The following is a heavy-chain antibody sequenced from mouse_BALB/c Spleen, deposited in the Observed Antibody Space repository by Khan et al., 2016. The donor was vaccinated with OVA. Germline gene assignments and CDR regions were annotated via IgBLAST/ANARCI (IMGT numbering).Heavy chain of an antibody. CDR1: GYTFTSYW. V-gene: IGHV1S41*01. CDR3: ARSNYYGSGLYAMDY. CDR2: IGPGSGST. D-gene: IGHD1-1*01. J-gene: IGHJ4*01. Sequence: DLVKPGAAVKLSCKASGYTFTSYWINWIKQRPGQGLEWIGRIGPGSGSTSYDEMFKGKATLTVDTSSSTAYIQLSSLSSEDAAVYLCARSNYYGSGLYAMDYWGQGTSVTVSS.